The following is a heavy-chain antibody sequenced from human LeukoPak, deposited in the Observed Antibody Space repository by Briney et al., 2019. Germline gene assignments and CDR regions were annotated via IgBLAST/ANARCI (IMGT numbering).Heavy chain of an antibody. Sequence: GALRLSCAASGFSFSGYAMHWVRRTPGKGLEWVAVISQDEKNKFYAESVKGRFTISRDNSKNTLFLEMNSLRPEDTAFYYCATTFRGVIITRLDYWGQGTLVTVSS. J-gene: IGHJ4*02. V-gene: IGHV3-30*04. D-gene: IGHD3-10*01. CDR2: ISQDEKNK. CDR3: ATTFRGVIITRLDY. CDR1: GFSFSGYA.